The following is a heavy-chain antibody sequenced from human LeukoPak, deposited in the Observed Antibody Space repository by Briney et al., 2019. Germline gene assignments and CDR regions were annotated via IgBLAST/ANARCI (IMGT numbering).Heavy chain of an antibody. J-gene: IGHJ4*02. Sequence: KSGGSLRLSCAASGFTFSSYSMNWVRQAPGKGLEWVSYISSSSGTIYYADSVKGRFTISRDNAKNSLYLQMNSLRDDDTAVYYCARERFGDFDYGGQGTLVTVSS. CDR3: ARERFGDFDY. CDR1: GFTFSSYS. CDR2: ISSSSGTI. D-gene: IGHD3-10*01. V-gene: IGHV3-48*02.